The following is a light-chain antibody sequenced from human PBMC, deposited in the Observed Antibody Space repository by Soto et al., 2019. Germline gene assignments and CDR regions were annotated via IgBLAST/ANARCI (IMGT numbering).Light chain of an antibody. Sequence: QSALTQPASVSGSPGQSITISCTGTSSDVGPYTLVSWYQQHPGKAPKLVIYEVNKRPAGVSKRFSGSKSGDTASLTISGLQAEDEADYYCSSYAGPITFYVFGTGTKLTVL. CDR1: SSDVGPYTL. CDR2: EVN. CDR3: SSYAGPITFYV. J-gene: IGLJ1*01. V-gene: IGLV2-23*02.